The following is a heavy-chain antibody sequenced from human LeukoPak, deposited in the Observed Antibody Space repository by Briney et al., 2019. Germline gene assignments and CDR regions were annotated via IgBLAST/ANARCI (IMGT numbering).Heavy chain of an antibody. CDR2: ISYDGSNK. Sequence: PGGSLRLSCAASGFTFSSYGMHWVRQAPGKGLEWVAVISYDGSNKYYADSVKGRFTISRDNSKNTLYLQMNSLRAEDTAVYYCAKRGPRSPYYFDYWGQGTLVTVSS. D-gene: IGHD3-10*01. CDR1: GFTFSSYG. V-gene: IGHV3-30*18. CDR3: AKRGPRSPYYFDY. J-gene: IGHJ4*02.